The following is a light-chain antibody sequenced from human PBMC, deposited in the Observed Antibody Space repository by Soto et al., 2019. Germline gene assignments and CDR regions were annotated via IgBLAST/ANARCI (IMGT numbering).Light chain of an antibody. V-gene: IGLV4-69*01. CDR1: SGHSSYA. J-gene: IGLJ3*02. CDR3: QTWGTGPWV. Sequence: QLVLTQSPSASASLGASVKLTCTLSSGHSSYAIAWHQQQPEKGPRYLMKLNSDGSHSKGDGIPDRFSGSSSGAERYLTISNLQSEDEADYYCQTWGTGPWVFGGGTQLTVL. CDR2: LNSDGSH.